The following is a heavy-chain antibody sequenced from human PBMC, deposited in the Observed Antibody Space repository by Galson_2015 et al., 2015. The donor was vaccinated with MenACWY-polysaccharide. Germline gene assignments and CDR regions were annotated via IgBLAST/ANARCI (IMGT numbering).Heavy chain of an antibody. Sequence: SLRLSCAASGFTFSSYAMHWVRQAPGKGLEWVAVISYDGSNKYYADSVKGRFTISRDNSKNTLYLQMNSLRAEDTAVYYCARDPPSIIAVALNYFDYWGQGTLVTVSS. V-gene: IGHV3-30-3*01. J-gene: IGHJ4*02. CDR3: ARDPPSIIAVALNYFDY. CDR1: GFTFSSYA. CDR2: ISYDGSNK. D-gene: IGHD6-19*01.